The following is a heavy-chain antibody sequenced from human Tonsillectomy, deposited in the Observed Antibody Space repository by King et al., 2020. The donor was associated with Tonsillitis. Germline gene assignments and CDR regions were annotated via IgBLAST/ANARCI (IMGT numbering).Heavy chain of an antibody. Sequence: QLQESGPGLVKPSETLSLTCTVSGGSVSSGSYYWSWIRQPPGKGLEWIGYIYYSGSTNYNPSLKSRVTISVDTSKNQFSLKLSSVTAADTAVYYCAKALADSSGYYYYYYGMDVWGHGTTVTVSS. CDR1: GGSVSSGSYY. J-gene: IGHJ6*02. CDR2: IYYSGST. D-gene: IGHD3-22*01. V-gene: IGHV4-61*01. CDR3: AKALADSSGYYYYYYGMDV.